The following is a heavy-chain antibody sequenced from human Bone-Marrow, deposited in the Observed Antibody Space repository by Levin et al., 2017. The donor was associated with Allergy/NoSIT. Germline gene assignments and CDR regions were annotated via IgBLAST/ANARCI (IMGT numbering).Heavy chain of an antibody. CDR1: GFTFGDYA. Sequence: GESLKISCTASGFTFGDYAMSWFRQAPGKGLEWVGFIRSKAYGGTTEYAASVKGRFTISRDDSKSIAYLQMNSLKTEDTAVYYCTRSKTLTIFGVVILPAPFDYWGQGTLVTVSS. CDR2: IRSKAYGGTT. D-gene: IGHD3-3*01. J-gene: IGHJ4*02. V-gene: IGHV3-49*03. CDR3: TRSKTLTIFGVVILPAPFDY.